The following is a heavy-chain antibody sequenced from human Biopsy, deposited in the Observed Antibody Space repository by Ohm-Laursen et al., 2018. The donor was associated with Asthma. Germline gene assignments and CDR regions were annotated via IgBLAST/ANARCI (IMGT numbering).Heavy chain of an antibody. CDR2: VSWNSGSI. Sequence: SSLRLSCSASGFAFDDYAMHWVRQAPGKGLEWVSGVSWNSGSIDYADSGKGRFTISRDNAKNSLYLQMNSLRGADTALYYCVKDIRLQLWGFDSWGQGTLVTVSS. CDR3: VKDIRLQLWGFDS. J-gene: IGHJ4*02. D-gene: IGHD6-13*01. CDR1: GFAFDDYA. V-gene: IGHV3-9*01.